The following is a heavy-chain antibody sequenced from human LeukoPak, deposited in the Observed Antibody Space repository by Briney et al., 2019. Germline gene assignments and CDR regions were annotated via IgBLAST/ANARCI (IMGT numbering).Heavy chain of an antibody. J-gene: IGHJ4*02. CDR2: IYYSGST. V-gene: IGHV4-39*07. D-gene: IGHD4-17*01. Sequence: SETRSLTCTVSGGSISSSSYYWGWIRQPPGKGLEWIGSIYYSGSTYYNPSLKSRVTISGDTSKNQFSLKLSSVTAADTAVYYCARDGDYGDYGGFDYWGQGTLVTVSS. CDR1: GGSISSSSYY. CDR3: ARDGDYGDYGGFDY.